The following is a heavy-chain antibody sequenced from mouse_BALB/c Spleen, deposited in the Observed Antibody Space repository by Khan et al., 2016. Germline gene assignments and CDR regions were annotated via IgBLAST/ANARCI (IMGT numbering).Heavy chain of an antibody. Sequence: QVQLKESGPGLVAPSQSLSITCTVSGFSLTGYGVNWVRQPPGKGLEWLGMIWGDGSTDYNSALKSRLSISKDNSKSQVFLKMNGMQPDDTARYYGDGVRYDDPGVFAYWGQGTLVTVSA. CDR3: DGVRYDDPGVFAY. D-gene: IGHD2-4*01. V-gene: IGHV2-6-7*01. J-gene: IGHJ3*01. CDR2: IWGDGST. CDR1: GFSLTGYG.